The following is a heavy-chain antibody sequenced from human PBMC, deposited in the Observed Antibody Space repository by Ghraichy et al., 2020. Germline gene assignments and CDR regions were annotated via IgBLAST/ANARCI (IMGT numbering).Heavy chain of an antibody. CDR3: VKDPFTAGDY. D-gene: IGHD5-18*01. V-gene: IGHV3-74*01. Sequence: GESLNISCAASGFTFSNYWMYWVRQAPGKGLVWVSRISQDGSDTTYAASVEGRFTISRDNAKNTLYLQMNSLRADDTAVYYCVKDPFTAGDYWGQGTLVTVSS. CDR1: GFTFSNYW. CDR2: ISQDGSDT. J-gene: IGHJ4*02.